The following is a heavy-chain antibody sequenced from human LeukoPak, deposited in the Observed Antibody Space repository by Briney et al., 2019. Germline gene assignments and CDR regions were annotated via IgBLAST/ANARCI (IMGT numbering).Heavy chain of an antibody. CDR1: GFTFGDYA. V-gene: IGHV3-49*03. J-gene: IGHJ4*02. CDR3: TRTAKRLTSFDY. CDR2: IRSKAYGGTT. Sequence: GGSLRLSCTASGFTFGDYAMSWFRQAPGKGLEWVGFIRSKAYGGTTEYAASVKGRFTISRDNSKSIAYLQMNSLKTEDTAVYYCTRTAKRLTSFDYWGQGTLVTVSS. D-gene: IGHD1-1*01.